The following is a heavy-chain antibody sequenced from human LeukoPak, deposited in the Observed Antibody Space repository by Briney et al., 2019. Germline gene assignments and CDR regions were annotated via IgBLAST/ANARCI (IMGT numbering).Heavy chain of an antibody. V-gene: IGHV4-34*01. CDR3: AGGTTVTTFQAGTYYYYYIDV. D-gene: IGHD4-17*01. Sequence: SETLSLTCAVYGGSFNGHHWTWIRQAPGKGLEWIGEIKHSGSTNYNPSLKSRVTISVDTSKNHFSLKLSSVTAADTALYCCAGGTTVTTFQAGTYYYYYIDVWGKGTTVAVSS. CDR1: GGSFNGHH. J-gene: IGHJ6*03. CDR2: IKHSGST.